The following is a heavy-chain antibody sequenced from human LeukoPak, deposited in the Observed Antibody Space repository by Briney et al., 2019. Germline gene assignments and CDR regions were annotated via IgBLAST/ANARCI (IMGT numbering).Heavy chain of an antibody. CDR3: ASPSAATGWTFDY. J-gene: IGHJ4*02. D-gene: IGHD6-13*01. Sequence: ASVKVSCKASGYTFTGYNMHWVRQAPGQGLEWMGWINPNSGGTNYAQKFQGRVTMTRDTSISTAYMELSRLKSDDTAVYYCASPSAATGWTFDYWGQGTLVTVSS. V-gene: IGHV1-2*02. CDR1: GYTFTGYN. CDR2: INPNSGGT.